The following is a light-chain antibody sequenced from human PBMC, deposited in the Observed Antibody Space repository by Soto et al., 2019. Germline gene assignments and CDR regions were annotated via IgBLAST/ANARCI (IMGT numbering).Light chain of an antibody. V-gene: IGKV3-20*01. Sequence: ETVLTQSPGTLSLSPGERATLSCRASQTIRSNYLAWYRQTPGQAPRLLIYGASNRATGIADRFSGSGSGTDFTLIISTLEPEDFALYYCQQCGSSPWTFGQGTKVEIK. CDR3: QQCGSSPWT. CDR1: QTIRSNY. CDR2: GAS. J-gene: IGKJ1*01.